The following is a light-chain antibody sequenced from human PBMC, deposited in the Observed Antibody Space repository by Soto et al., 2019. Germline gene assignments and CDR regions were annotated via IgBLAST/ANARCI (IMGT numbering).Light chain of an antibody. CDR1: QSASSY. CDR2: DAS. Sequence: EIVLTQSPATLSLSPGERATLSCRASQSASSYLAWYQQRPGQAPRLLIYDASNRATGIPARFSGSGSGTDFTLTISSLEPEDFAVYYCQQRTNWPPLTFGGGTKVEIK. J-gene: IGKJ4*01. CDR3: QQRTNWPPLT. V-gene: IGKV3-11*01.